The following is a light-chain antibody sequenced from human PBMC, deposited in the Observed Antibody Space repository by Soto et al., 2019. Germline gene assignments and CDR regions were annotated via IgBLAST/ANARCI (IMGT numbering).Light chain of an antibody. Sequence: DIQMTQSPSTLSASVGDSVTITCRASQSVSTWLAWYQQKPGKAPKLLIYDASNLGGGVPSRFSGSGSGTEFTLTISSLQPDDFATYYCLQKYFYPFTFGPGTKVDIK. CDR2: DAS. CDR1: QSVSTW. V-gene: IGKV1-5*01. J-gene: IGKJ3*01. CDR3: LQKYFYPFT.